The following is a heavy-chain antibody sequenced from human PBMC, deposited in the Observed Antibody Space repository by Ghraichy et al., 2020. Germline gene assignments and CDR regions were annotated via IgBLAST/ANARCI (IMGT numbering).Heavy chain of an antibody. CDR3: AREGCSGGSCHYFDY. Sequence: SQTLSLTCTVSGGSISSGSYYWSWIRQPAGKGLEWIGRIYTSGSTNYNPSLKSRVTISVDTSKNQFSLKLSSVTAADTAVYYCAREGCSGGSCHYFDYWGQGTLVTVSS. V-gene: IGHV4-61*02. CDR1: GGSISSGSYY. D-gene: IGHD2-15*01. CDR2: IYTSGST. J-gene: IGHJ4*02.